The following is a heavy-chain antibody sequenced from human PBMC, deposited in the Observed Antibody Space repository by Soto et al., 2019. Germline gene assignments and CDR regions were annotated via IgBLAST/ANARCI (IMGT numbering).Heavy chain of an antibody. J-gene: IGHJ4*02. CDR2: ISSRGGSA. Sequence: EVQLLESGGGLVQPGGYLRVSCAASGFTFINYAMTWVRQAPGKGLEWVSGISSRGGSAYYADSVKGRFTISRDNSKNTLYLQMISLRAEDTAVYYCAKDEVKSFGVVTFDSWGQGILVTVSS. CDR1: GFTFINYA. D-gene: IGHD3-3*01. CDR3: AKDEVKSFGVVTFDS. V-gene: IGHV3-23*01.